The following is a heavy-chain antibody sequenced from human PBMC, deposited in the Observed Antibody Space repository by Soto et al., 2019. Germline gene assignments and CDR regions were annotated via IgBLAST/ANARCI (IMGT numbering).Heavy chain of an antibody. J-gene: IGHJ4*02. Sequence: TLSLTCSVYGASFSGYYWSWIRQSPGKGLEWIGEIHHSGSTHYNPSLKSRLTFSIDESQSQFYMMLTSVTAADTALYFCARGHSTSGYDSWGQGSLVTVSS. D-gene: IGHD6-6*01. CDR3: ARGHSTSGYDS. CDR2: IHHSGST. V-gene: IGHV4-34*01. CDR1: GASFSGYY.